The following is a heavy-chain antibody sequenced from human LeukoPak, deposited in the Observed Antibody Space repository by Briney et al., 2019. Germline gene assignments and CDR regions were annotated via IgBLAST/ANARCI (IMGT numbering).Heavy chain of an antibody. CDR3: ARDSTAYWYFDY. V-gene: IGHV3-21*01. CDR2: ISSSSSYI. CDR1: GFTFSNYA. J-gene: IGHJ4*02. D-gene: IGHD2-8*02. Sequence: GGSLRLSCAASGFTFSNYAMHWVRQAPGKGLEWVSSISSSSSYIYYADSVKGRFTISRDNAKNSLYLQMNSLRAEDTAVYYCARDSTAYWYFDYWGQGTLVTVSS.